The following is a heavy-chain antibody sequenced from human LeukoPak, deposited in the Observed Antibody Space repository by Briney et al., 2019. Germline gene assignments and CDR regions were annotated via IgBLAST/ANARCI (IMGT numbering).Heavy chain of an antibody. V-gene: IGHV3-33*08. D-gene: IGHD6-19*01. Sequence: EGSLRLSCAASGFTFSSYGMHWVRQAPGKGLEWVAVIWYDGSNKYYADSVKGRFTISRDNSKSTLYLQMNSLRAEDTAVYYCARAIAVAGTVEGFCDYWGQGTLVTVSS. J-gene: IGHJ4*02. CDR3: ARAIAVAGTVEGFCDY. CDR1: GFTFSSYG. CDR2: IWYDGSNK.